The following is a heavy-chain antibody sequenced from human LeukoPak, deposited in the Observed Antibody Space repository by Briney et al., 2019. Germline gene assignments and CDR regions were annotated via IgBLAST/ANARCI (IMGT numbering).Heavy chain of an antibody. CDR3: ARGNYDSSGSLDY. Sequence: GGSLRLSCAASGFTFSSYSMNWVRQAPGKGLEWVSYISSSSSTIYYADSVKGRFTISRDNAKNSLYLQMNSLRAEDTAVYYCARGNYDSSGSLDYWGQGTLVTVSS. V-gene: IGHV3-48*01. J-gene: IGHJ4*02. CDR2: ISSSSSTI. CDR1: GFTFSSYS. D-gene: IGHD3-22*01.